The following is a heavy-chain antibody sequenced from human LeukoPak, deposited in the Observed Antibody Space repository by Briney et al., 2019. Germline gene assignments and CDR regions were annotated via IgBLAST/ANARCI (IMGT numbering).Heavy chain of an antibody. J-gene: IGHJ4*02. CDR2: VNSDGSGT. Sequence: GGSLRLSCAASGFTFSRYSMHWVRQAPGKGLVWVSHVNSDGSGTDYADSVKGRFTISRDNAKNTVYLQVISLTAEDTAVYYCAKDDAWLRFGEWSQGTLVTVSS. CDR3: AKDDAWLRFGE. D-gene: IGHD3-10*01. CDR1: GFTFSRYS. V-gene: IGHV3-74*01.